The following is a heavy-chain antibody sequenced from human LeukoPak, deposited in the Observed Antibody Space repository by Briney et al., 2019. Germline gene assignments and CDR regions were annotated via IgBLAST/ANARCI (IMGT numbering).Heavy chain of an antibody. J-gene: IGHJ5*02. CDR3: AREYLVNWFDP. CDR1: GFTFSAYW. D-gene: IGHD2-8*02. Sequence: GGSLRLSCAASGFTFSAYWMSWVRQAPGKGLELVATINQDGSEKYYVDSVKGRFTISRDNAKNSLYLQMNSLRAEDTAVYYCAREYLVNWFDPWGQGTLVTVSS. V-gene: IGHV3-7*01. CDR2: INQDGSEK.